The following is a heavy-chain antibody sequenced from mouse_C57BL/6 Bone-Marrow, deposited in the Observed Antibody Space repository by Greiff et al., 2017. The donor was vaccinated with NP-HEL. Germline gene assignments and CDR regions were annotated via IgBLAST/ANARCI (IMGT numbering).Heavy chain of an antibody. CDR1: GFSLTSYG. CDR3: AGYGYDGYYYAMDY. CDR2: IWSGGST. D-gene: IGHD2-2*01. V-gene: IGHV2-2*01. J-gene: IGHJ4*01. Sequence: VKLMESGPGLVQPSQSLSITCTVSGFSLTSYGVHWVRQSPGKGLEWLGVIWSGGSTDYNAAFISRLSISKDNSKSQVFFKMNSLQADDTAIYYCAGYGYDGYYYAMDYWGQGTSVTVSS.